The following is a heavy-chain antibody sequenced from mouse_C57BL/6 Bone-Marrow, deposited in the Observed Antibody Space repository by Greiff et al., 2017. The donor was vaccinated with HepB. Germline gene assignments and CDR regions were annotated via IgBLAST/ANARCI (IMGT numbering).Heavy chain of an antibody. CDR3: ARRYYGSTHWYFDV. J-gene: IGHJ1*03. V-gene: IGHV5-9*01. D-gene: IGHD1-1*01. Sequence: EVKVVESGGGLVKPGGSLKLSCAASGFTFSSYTMSWVRQTPEKRLEWVATISGGGGNTYYPDSVKGRFTISRDNANNTLYLQMSSLRSEDTALYYCARRYYGSTHWYFDVWGTGTTVTVSS. CDR1: GFTFSSYT. CDR2: ISGGGGNT.